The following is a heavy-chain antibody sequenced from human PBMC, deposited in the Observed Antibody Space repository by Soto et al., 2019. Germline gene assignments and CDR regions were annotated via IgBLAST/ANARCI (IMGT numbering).Heavy chain of an antibody. Sequence: QITLKESGPTLVKPTQTLTLTCTFSGFSLSTSGVGVGWIRQPPGKALEWLALIYWDDDKRYSPSLKSRLTITKDTSKNQVVLTMTNMDHVDTATYYCAHSPFWDGDYPSGFDYWGQGTLVTVSS. D-gene: IGHD4-17*01. CDR2: IYWDDDK. CDR3: AHSPFWDGDYPSGFDY. CDR1: GFSLSTSGVG. V-gene: IGHV2-5*02. J-gene: IGHJ4*02.